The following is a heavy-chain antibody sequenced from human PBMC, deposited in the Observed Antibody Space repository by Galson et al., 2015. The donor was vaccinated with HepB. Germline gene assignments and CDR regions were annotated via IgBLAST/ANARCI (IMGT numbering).Heavy chain of an antibody. D-gene: IGHD1-26*01. CDR1: GYTFTSYY. J-gene: IGHJ6*02. V-gene: IGHV1-46*01. Sequence: SVKVSCKASGYTFTSYYMHWVRQAPGQGLEWMGIINPSGGSTSYAQKFQGRVTMTRDTSTSTVYMELSSLRSEDTAVYYCAREGDSGSYLYYYYGMDVWGQGTTVTVSS. CDR2: INPSGGST. CDR3: AREGDSGSYLYYYYGMDV.